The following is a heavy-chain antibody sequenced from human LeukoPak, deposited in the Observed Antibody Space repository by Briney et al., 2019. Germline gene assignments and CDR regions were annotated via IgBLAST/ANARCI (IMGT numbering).Heavy chain of an antibody. CDR1: GFTFSSYE. Sequence: GGSLRLSCAASGFTFSSYEMNWVRQAPGKGLEWVSYISSSGSTIYYADSVKGRFTNSRDNAKNSLYLQMNSLRAEDTAVYYCASIRFLEWLFDYWGQGTLVTV. CDR2: ISSSGSTI. J-gene: IGHJ4*02. V-gene: IGHV3-48*03. CDR3: ASIRFLEWLFDY. D-gene: IGHD3-3*01.